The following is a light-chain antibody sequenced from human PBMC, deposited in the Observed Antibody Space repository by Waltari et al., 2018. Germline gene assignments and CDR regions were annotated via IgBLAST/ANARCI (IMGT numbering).Light chain of an antibody. CDR3: QQYNSYET. CDR2: KAS. CDR1: QSISSW. V-gene: IGKV1-5*03. J-gene: IGKJ2*01. Sequence: DIQMTQSRPTLSASVGDRVTITCRASQSISSWLAWYQQKPGKAPKLLIYKASSLESGVPSRFSGSGSGTEFTLTISSLQPDDFATYYCQQYNSYETFGQGTKLEI.